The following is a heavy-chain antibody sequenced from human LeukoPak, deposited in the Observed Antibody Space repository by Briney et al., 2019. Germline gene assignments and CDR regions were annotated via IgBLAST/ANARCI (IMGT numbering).Heavy chain of an antibody. D-gene: IGHD1-26*01. V-gene: IGHV3-30*18. CDR3: AKDRVGATFVFDY. Sequence: GGSLRLSCAASGFTFSSYGMHWVRQAPGKGLEWVAVISYDGSNKYYADSVKGRFTISRDNSKNTLYLQMNSLRAEDTAVYYCAKDRVGATFVFDYWGQGTLVTVSS. J-gene: IGHJ4*02. CDR1: GFTFSSYG. CDR2: ISYDGSNK.